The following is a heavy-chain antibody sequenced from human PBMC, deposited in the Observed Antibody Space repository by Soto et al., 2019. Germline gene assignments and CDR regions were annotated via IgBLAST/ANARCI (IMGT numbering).Heavy chain of an antibody. CDR1: GYTFTSYA. D-gene: IGHD3-9*01. CDR3: ARGSILTGYMFDY. J-gene: IGHJ4*02. V-gene: IGHV1-3*01. CDR2: INAGNGNT. Sequence: ASVKVSCKASGYTFTSYAMHWVRQAPGQRLEWMGWINAGNGNTKYSQKFQGRVTITRDTSASTAYMELSSLRSEDTAVYYCARGSILTGYMFDYWGKGTLVTVYS.